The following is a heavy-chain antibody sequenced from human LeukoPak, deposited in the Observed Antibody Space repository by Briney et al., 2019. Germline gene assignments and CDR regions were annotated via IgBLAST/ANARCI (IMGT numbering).Heavy chain of an antibody. Sequence: PGGSLRLSCAASGFTFSSYAMTWVRQPPGKGLEWVSATTASADSTSYADSVEGRFTISRENSENTLYLQMSSLRAEDTAIYYCVRDFSCSGGSCPLFDSWGQGTLVSVSS. CDR3: VRDFSCSGGSCPLFDS. CDR2: TTASADST. D-gene: IGHD2-15*01. J-gene: IGHJ4*02. V-gene: IGHV3-23*01. CDR1: GFTFSSYA.